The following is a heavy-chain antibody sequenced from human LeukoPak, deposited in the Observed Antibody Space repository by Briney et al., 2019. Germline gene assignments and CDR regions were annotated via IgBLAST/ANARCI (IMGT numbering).Heavy chain of an antibody. CDR2: IYYSGST. D-gene: IGHD3-22*01. V-gene: IGHV4-59*01. Sequence: SETLSLTCTVSGGSISSYYWSWIRQPPGKGLEWIGYIYYSGSTNYNPSLKSRVTISVDTSKNQFSLKLSSVIAADTAVYYCARFLVERLYYDPKYYFDYWGQGTLATVSS. CDR3: ARFLVERLYYDPKYYFDY. J-gene: IGHJ4*02. CDR1: GGSISSYY.